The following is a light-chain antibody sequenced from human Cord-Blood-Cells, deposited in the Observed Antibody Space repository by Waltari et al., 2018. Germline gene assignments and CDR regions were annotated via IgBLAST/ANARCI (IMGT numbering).Light chain of an antibody. J-gene: IGLJ1*01. Sequence: QSVLTQPPSASGTPGQRVTISCSGSSSNIGSNTVNLYQQLPGTAPKLHIYSNNQRSSGVPDRFSGSKSGTSASLAISGLQSEDEADYYCAAWDDSLNGYVFGTGTKVTVL. V-gene: IGLV1-44*01. CDR1: SSNIGSNT. CDR3: AAWDDSLNGYV. CDR2: SNN.